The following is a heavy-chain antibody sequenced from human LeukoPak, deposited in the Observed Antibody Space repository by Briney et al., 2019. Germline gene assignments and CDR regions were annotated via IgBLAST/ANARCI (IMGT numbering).Heavy chain of an antibody. V-gene: IGHV3-74*01. CDR2: INSDGSTT. CDR3: AKGGDWNDVSNY. J-gene: IGHJ4*02. Sequence: PGGSLRLSCAASGFTLSTYWMHWVRQAPGKGLVWVSRINSDGSTTTYADSVEGRFTISRDNAKNTLYLQMNSLRAEDTAVYYCAKGGDWNDVSNYWGQGTLVTVSS. D-gene: IGHD1-1*01. CDR1: GFTLSTYW.